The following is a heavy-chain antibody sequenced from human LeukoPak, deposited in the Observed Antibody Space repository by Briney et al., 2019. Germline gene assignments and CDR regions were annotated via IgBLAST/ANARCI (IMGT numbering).Heavy chain of an antibody. CDR3: AKVQLERRELLPNFDY. V-gene: IGHV3-30*18. J-gene: IGHJ4*02. Sequence: QAGGSLRLSCAASGFTFSSYGMHWVRQAPGKGLEWVAVMSYDGHITYYADSLKGRFTISRGNSKNTLYLQMNSLRVEDTAVYYCAKVQLERRELLPNFDYWGQGTLVTVSS. CDR2: MSYDGHIT. D-gene: IGHD1-1*01. CDR1: GFTFSSYG.